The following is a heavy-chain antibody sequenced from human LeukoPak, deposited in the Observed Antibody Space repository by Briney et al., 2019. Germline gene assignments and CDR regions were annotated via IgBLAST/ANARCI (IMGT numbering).Heavy chain of an antibody. CDR1: GFTFSSYS. D-gene: IGHD5-24*01. J-gene: IGHJ4*02. CDR3: ARESPGVEMATMVDY. V-gene: IGHV3-21*01. CDR2: ISSSSSSYI. Sequence: PGGSLRLSCAASGFTFSSYSMNWVRQAPGKGLEWVSSISSSSSSYIYYADSVRGRFTISRDNAKNSLYLQMNSLRAEDTAVYYCARESPGVEMATMVDYWGQGTLLTVSS.